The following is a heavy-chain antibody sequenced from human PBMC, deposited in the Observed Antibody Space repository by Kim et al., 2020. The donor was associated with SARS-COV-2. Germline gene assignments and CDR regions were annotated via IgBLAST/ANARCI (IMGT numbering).Heavy chain of an antibody. J-gene: IGHJ4*02. CDR2: INTNTGNP. D-gene: IGHD3-9*01. CDR3: ARMDYDILTGYYYPFDY. V-gene: IGHV7-4-1*02. CDR1: GYTFTSYA. Sequence: PSVKVSCKASGYTFTSYAMNWVRQAPGQGLEWMGWINTNTGNPTYAQGFTGRFVFSLDTSVSTAYLQISSLKAEDTAVYYCARMDYDILTGYYYPFDYWGQGTLVTVSS.